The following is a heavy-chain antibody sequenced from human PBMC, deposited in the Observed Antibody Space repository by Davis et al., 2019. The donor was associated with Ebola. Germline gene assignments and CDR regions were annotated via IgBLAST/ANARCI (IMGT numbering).Heavy chain of an antibody. CDR1: GFTFSSYS. CDR3: ARDLRSSSWWNYYYYMDV. V-gene: IGHV3-20*04. Sequence: GESLKISCAASGFTFSSYSMNWVRQAPGKGLEWVSGINWNGGSTGYADSVKGRFTISRDNAKNSLYLQMNSLRAEDTALYYCARDLRSSSWWNYYYYMDVWGKGTTVTVSS. J-gene: IGHJ6*03. D-gene: IGHD6-13*01. CDR2: INWNGGST.